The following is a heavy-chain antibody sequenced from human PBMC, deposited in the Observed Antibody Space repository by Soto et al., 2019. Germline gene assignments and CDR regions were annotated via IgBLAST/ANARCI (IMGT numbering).Heavy chain of an antibody. D-gene: IGHD1-26*01. CDR2: ISGSGGST. V-gene: IGHV3-23*01. CDR3: AKIGAGFNPYYFDY. CDR1: GFTFSSYA. Sequence: VQLLESGGGLVQPGGSLRLSCAASGFTFSSYAMSWVRQAPGKGLEWVSAISGSGGSTYYADSVKGRFTISRDNSRISLYLQMNSLSAEDTAVYYCAKIGAGFNPYYFDYWGQGTLVTVSS. J-gene: IGHJ4*02.